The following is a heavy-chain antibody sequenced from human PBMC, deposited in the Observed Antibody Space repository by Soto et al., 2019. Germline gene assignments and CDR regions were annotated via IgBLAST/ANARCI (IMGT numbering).Heavy chain of an antibody. Sequence: QVQLVQSGGEVKKPGASVKVSCKTSGYTFTNYGITWVRQAPGQGLKWMGWISAYNGDTNYAQKFQGRVIMTTDTSTTTAYMELMSLRSDDTAVYYCARGPAGGLRGGVSYWGQGTLVTVSS. J-gene: IGHJ4*02. CDR2: ISAYNGDT. D-gene: IGHD2-15*01. CDR3: ARGPAGGLRGGVSY. V-gene: IGHV1-18*04. CDR1: GYTFTNYG.